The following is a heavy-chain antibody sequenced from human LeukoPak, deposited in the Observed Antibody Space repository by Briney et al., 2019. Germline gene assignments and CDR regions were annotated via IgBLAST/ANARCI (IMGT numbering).Heavy chain of an antibody. CDR1: GFTVRNNH. V-gene: IGHV3-30*03. Sequence: GGSLRLSCAASGFTVRNNHMSWVRQAPGKGLEWVAVISYDGSNKYYADSVKGRFTISRDNSENTLYLQMNSLRAEDTAVYYCARTICSGGSCYSLGMDVWGQGTTVTVSS. D-gene: IGHD2-15*01. CDR2: ISYDGSNK. J-gene: IGHJ6*02. CDR3: ARTICSGGSCYSLGMDV.